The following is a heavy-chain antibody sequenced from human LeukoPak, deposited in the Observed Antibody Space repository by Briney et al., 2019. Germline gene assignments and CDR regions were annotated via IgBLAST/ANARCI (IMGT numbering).Heavy chain of an antibody. J-gene: IGHJ4*02. D-gene: IGHD3-9*01. Sequence: GGSLRLSCAASGFIFSSYGMHWVRQAPGKGLEWVAVIWYDGSNKYYADSVKGRFTISRDNSTNTLYLQMNSLRAEDTAVYYCARVGGPFDWLPFFDYWGQGTLVTVSS. CDR3: ARVGGPFDWLPFFDY. V-gene: IGHV3-33*01. CDR2: IWYDGSNK. CDR1: GFIFSSYG.